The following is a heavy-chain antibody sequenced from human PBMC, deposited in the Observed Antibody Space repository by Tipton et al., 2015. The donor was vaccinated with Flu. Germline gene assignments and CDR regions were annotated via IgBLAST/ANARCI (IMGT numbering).Heavy chain of an antibody. Sequence: LRLSCTVSGGSISSSSYYWGWIRQPPGKGLEWIGSIYYSGSTDYNPSLKSRFTISGDTSKNQFSLKLSSVTAADTAVYYCARQWDCSSTSCYPIYYGMDVWGQGTTVTVSS. CDR2: IYYSGST. J-gene: IGHJ6*02. D-gene: IGHD2-2*01. CDR3: ARQWDCSSTSCYPIYYGMDV. V-gene: IGHV4-39*01. CDR1: GGSISSSSYY.